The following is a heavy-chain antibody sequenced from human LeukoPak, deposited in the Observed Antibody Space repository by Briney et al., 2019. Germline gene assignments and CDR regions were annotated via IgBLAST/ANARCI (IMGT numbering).Heavy chain of an antibody. Sequence: SETLSLTCTVSGYSISSGYYWGWIRQPPGKGLEWIGSIYNSGSTYYNPSLKSRVTISVDTSKYQFSLKLSSVTAADTAVYYCVRSSSSIFDYWGQGTLVTVSS. CDR3: VRSSSSIFDY. J-gene: IGHJ4*02. D-gene: IGHD6-6*01. CDR1: GYSISSGYY. CDR2: IYNSGST. V-gene: IGHV4-38-2*02.